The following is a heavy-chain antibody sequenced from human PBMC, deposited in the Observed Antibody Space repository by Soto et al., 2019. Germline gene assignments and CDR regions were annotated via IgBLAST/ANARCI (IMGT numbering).Heavy chain of an antibody. CDR3: DRAYGSGIYYYGMDV. Sequence: SETMSLTYGFAGGSISGGCDSWRWIRQPPGKGLEWIGYIYHSGSTYYNPSLKSRVTISVDRSKNQFSLKLSSVTAADTAVYYCDRAYGSGIYYYGMDVWGQGTTVTVSS. CDR1: GGSISGGCDS. V-gene: IGHV4-30-2*01. CDR2: IYHSGST. J-gene: IGHJ6*02. D-gene: IGHD3-10*01.